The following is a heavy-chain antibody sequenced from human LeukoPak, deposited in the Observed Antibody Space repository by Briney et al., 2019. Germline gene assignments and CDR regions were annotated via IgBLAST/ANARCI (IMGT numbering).Heavy chain of an antibody. Sequence: SETLSLTCTVSGGSVSSGSDYWTWTRQPPGKGLEWIGHIYYSGSTNYNPSLKSRVTISVNTSKNQFSLKLKSVTAADTAVYYCAREGSRTPFDFWGQGTLVTVSS. D-gene: IGHD1/OR15-1a*01. CDR1: GGSVSSGSDY. CDR2: IYYSGST. J-gene: IGHJ4*02. V-gene: IGHV4-61*01. CDR3: AREGSRTPFDF.